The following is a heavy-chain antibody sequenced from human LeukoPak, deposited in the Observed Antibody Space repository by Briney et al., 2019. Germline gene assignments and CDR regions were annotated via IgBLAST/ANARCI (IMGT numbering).Heavy chain of an antibody. D-gene: IGHD2/OR15-2a*01. V-gene: IGHV3-48*01. Sequence: GGSLRLSCAASGFTFSSYSMNWVRQAPGKGLEWVSYISSSSSTIYYADSVKGRFTISRDNAKNSLYQQMNSLRAEDTAVYYCARVVIGVVLNYYYYYMDVSGKGTTVTVSS. CDR1: GFTFSSYS. CDR3: ARVVIGVVLNYYYYYMDV. J-gene: IGHJ6*03. CDR2: ISSSSSTI.